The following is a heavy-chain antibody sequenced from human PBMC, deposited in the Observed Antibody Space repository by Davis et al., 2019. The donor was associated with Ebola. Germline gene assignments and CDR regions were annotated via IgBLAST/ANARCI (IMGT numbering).Heavy chain of an antibody. D-gene: IGHD1-26*01. CDR2: IYHSGST. CDR1: GGSFSGYY. J-gene: IGHJ4*02. V-gene: IGHV4-34*01. Sequence: SETLSLTCAVYGGSFSGYYWSWIRQPPGKGLEWIGEIYHSGSTNYNPSLKSRVTISVDKSKNQFSLRLRSLTAAATAVYYCARGGVGANFDYWGQGTLVTVSS. CDR3: ARGGVGANFDY.